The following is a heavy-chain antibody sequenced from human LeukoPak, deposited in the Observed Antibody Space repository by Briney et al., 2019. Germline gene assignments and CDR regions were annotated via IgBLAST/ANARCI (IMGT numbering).Heavy chain of an antibody. CDR3: GRDLNRSGYTREGRFDP. CDR1: GYTLTNYY. J-gene: IGHJ5*02. V-gene: IGHV1-46*01. CDR2: INPSGGST. D-gene: IGHD3-22*01. Sequence: ASVKVSCKASGYTLTNYYMHWVRQAPGQGLEWMGIINPSGGSTTYAQKFQGRVTMTRDMSTSTVHMELSSLRSEDTAVYYCGRDLNRSGYTREGRFDPWGQGTLVTVSS.